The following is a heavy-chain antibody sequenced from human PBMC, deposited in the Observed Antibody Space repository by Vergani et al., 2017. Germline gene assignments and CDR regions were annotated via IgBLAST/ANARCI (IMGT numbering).Heavy chain of an antibody. D-gene: IGHD6-13*01. CDR1: NFFISSNAYY. Sequence: QVQLKESGPGLVKPSETLSLTCTVSNFFISSNAYYWGWIRQAPGRGLEWIGSLHHNGATSHNPSLRSRVTISVDTSKNQFSLKLSSVTAADTAVYYCARRPAGTQQLEWFDPWSQGTLVTVSS. J-gene: IGHJ5*02. V-gene: IGHV4-39*01. CDR3: ARRPAGTQQLEWFDP. CDR2: LHHNGAT.